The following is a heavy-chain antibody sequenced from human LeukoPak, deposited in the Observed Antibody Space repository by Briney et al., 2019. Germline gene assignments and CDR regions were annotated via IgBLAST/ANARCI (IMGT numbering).Heavy chain of an antibody. J-gene: IGHJ4*02. V-gene: IGHV3-23*01. CDR3: AKVSGGGSSWPIDY. D-gene: IGHD6-13*01. CDR2: ISGSDGST. CDR1: GLPFSSYA. Sequence: GGSWSPSCPAPGLPFSSYARSWGPQAQGKGLEGVSAISGSDGSTYYADSVKGRFTISRDNSKNTLYLQMNSLRVEDTAVYYCAKVSGGGSSWPIDYWGQGTLVTVSS.